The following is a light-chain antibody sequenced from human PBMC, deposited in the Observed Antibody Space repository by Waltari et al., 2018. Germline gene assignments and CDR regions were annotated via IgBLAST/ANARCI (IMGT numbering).Light chain of an antibody. V-gene: IGKV1-12*01. CDR1: QDISTS. CDR2: HSS. CDR3: QQGDTSPPT. Sequence: EIHMTQSPSSVSASVGDRVYMSCRASQDISTSLAWYQQKSGKAPSLLIYHSSTLQSGVPSRFSGAGTGTDFTLTINNLHPEDFATYFCQQGDTSPPTFGPGTKVEL. J-gene: IGKJ1*01.